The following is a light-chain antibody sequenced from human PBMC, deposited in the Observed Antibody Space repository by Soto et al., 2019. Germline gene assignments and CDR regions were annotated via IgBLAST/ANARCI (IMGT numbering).Light chain of an antibody. CDR3: SYMRNSLYV. CDR1: SSDVGDYNY. Sequence: QSVLTQPASVSGSPGQSITISCTGTSSDVGDYNYVSWYQQHPGKAPQLMISAVSNRPSGVSDRFSGSKSGNTASLTISGLQAEDEADYYCSYMRNSLYVFGTGTKVTVL. V-gene: IGLV2-14*01. CDR2: AVS. J-gene: IGLJ1*01.